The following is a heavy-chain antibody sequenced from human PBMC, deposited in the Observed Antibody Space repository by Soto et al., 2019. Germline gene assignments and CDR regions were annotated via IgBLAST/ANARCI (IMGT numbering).Heavy chain of an antibody. D-gene: IGHD3-10*01. CDR3: ARDPLTYGSGLYYYGMDV. J-gene: IGHJ6*02. CDR1: GGTFSSYA. CDR2: IIPIFGTA. V-gene: IGHV1-69*13. Sequence: SVKVSCKASGGTFSSYAISWVRQAPGQGLEWMGGIIPIFGTANYAQKFQGRVTITADESTSTAYMELSSLRSEDTAVYYCARDPLTYGSGLYYYGMDVWGQGTTVTVSS.